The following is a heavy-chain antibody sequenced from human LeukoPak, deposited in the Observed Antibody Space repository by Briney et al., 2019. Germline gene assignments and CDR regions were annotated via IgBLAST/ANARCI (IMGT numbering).Heavy chain of an antibody. J-gene: IGHJ4*02. CDR1: GGTFSSYA. CDR3: ARERTYYYDSSGYLDY. V-gene: IGHV1-69*06. Sequence: ASVKVSCKASGGTFSSYAISWVRQAPGQGLEWMGGIIPIFGTANYAQKFQGRVTITADKSTSTAYMELSSLRSEDTAVYYCARERTYYYDSSGYLDYWGQGTLVTVSS. D-gene: IGHD3-22*01. CDR2: IIPIFGTA.